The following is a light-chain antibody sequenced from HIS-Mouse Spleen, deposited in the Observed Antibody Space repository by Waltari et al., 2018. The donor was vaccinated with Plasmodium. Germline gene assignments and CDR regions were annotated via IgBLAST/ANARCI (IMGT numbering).Light chain of an antibody. V-gene: IGLV3-10*01. J-gene: IGLJ3*02. Sequence: SYELTQPLSVSVSPEQTARITCSGDALPQKYAYWYQQKSGQAPVLVIYEDSKRPSGIPERFSGSSSGTMATLTISGAQVEDEADYYCYSTDSSGNHRVFGGGTKLTVL. CDR2: EDS. CDR1: ALPQKY. CDR3: YSTDSSGNHRV.